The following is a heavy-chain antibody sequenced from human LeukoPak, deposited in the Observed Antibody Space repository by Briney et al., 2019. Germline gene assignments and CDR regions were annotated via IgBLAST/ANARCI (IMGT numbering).Heavy chain of an antibody. D-gene: IGHD5-12*01. Sequence: PGGSLRLSCAASGFTFDDYGMSWVRQAPGKGLEWVSGINWNGGSTGYADSVKGRFTISRDNSKNTLYLQMNSLRAEDTAVYYCAQDIVATLGDYWGQGTLVTVSS. CDR2: INWNGGST. V-gene: IGHV3-20*04. CDR1: GFTFDDYG. J-gene: IGHJ4*02. CDR3: AQDIVATLGDY.